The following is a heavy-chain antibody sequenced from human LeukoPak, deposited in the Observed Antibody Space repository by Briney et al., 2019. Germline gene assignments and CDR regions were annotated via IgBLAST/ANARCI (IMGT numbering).Heavy chain of an antibody. CDR3: AKGLSGWPLDY. D-gene: IGHD6-19*01. Sequence: GGSLRLSCAASGFTFDDYAMHWVRQAPGKGLEWVSGISWNSGSIGYADSVKGRFTISRDNAKNSLYLQMNSLRAEDTALYYCAKGLSGWPLDYWGQGTLVAVSS. V-gene: IGHV3-9*01. CDR1: GFTFDDYA. CDR2: ISWNSGSI. J-gene: IGHJ4*02.